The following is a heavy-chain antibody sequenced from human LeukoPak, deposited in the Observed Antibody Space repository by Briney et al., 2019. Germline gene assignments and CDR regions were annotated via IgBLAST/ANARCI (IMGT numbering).Heavy chain of an antibody. CDR1: GGSISSYY. CDR2: IYYSGST. D-gene: IGHD3-22*01. Sequence: SETLSLTCTVSGGSISSYYWSWIRQPPGKGLGGIGYIYYSGSTNYNPSLKRRVTISVDTSKNQFSLKLSSVTAADTAVYYCASGPYYYDSSGAFDIWGQGTMVTVSS. V-gene: IGHV4-59*01. CDR3: ASGPYYYDSSGAFDI. J-gene: IGHJ3*02.